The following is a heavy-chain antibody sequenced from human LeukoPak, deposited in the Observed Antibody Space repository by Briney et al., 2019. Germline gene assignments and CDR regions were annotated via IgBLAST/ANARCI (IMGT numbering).Heavy chain of an antibody. Sequence: GGSLRVSCAASGFTFSTYAMSWVRQAPVKRPEWVSVISGSGSSTYYADSVKGRFTISRDNSKNTLYLQMNSLRAEDTAVYYCAKEMATIRAFDFWGQGTMVTVSS. J-gene: IGHJ3*01. CDR2: ISGSGSST. CDR3: AKEMATIRAFDF. V-gene: IGHV3-23*01. CDR1: GFTFSTYA. D-gene: IGHD5-24*01.